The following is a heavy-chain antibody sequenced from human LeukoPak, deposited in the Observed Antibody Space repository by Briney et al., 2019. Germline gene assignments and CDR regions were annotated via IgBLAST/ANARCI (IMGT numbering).Heavy chain of an antibody. CDR3: ARDIESYYYGSGSAWDGMDV. J-gene: IGHJ6*02. CDR2: INPNSGGT. V-gene: IGHV1-2*04. D-gene: IGHD3-10*01. CDR1: GYTFTGYY. Sequence: ASVKVSCKASGYTFTGYYMHWVRQTPGQGLEWMGWINPNSGGTNYAQKFQGWVTMTRDTSISTAYMELSRLRSDDTAVYYCARDIESYYYGSGSAWDGMDVWGQGTTVTVSS.